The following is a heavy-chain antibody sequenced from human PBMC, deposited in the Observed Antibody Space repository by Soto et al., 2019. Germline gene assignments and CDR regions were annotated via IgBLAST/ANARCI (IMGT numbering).Heavy chain of an antibody. CDR1: GYTFSNYF. V-gene: IGHV1-46*01. D-gene: IGHD1-7*01. CDR3: ERTLIGNTVAL. J-gene: IGHJ3*01. Sequence: QAQLLQSGAEVKKPGASVKVSCKASGYTFSNYFRHWVRQAPGQRLEWIGIVDPSRGSADYAQKFQGSVTMNTDVSTRTVFMDLSSLRSEDTAVYYCERTLIGNTVALWGQGTTVIVSS. CDR2: VDPSRGSA.